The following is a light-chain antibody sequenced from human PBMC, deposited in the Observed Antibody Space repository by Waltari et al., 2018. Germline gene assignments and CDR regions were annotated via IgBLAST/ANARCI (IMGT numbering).Light chain of an antibody. CDR1: SYNNRPRSG. V-gene: IGLV1-40*01. CDR3: QSYDSRLSVVV. J-gene: IGLJ2*01. Sequence: QSVRTQPPSLSAAPGRSVHTSRTASSYNNRPRSGIHCYHHLPGTAPKLLIFANNNRPSGVPDRFAASKSGASASLAITGLQSEDEAVYYCQSYDSRLSVVVFGGGTKLTVL. CDR2: ANN.